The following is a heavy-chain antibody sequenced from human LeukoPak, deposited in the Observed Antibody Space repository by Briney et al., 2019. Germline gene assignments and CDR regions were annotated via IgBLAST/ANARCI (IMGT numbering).Heavy chain of an antibody. J-gene: IGHJ4*02. CDR1: GYTFTDYY. CDR2: VNPNSGGT. Sequence: ASVKVSCKASGYTFTDYYIHWVRQAPGQGLDWMGWVNPNSGGTHYAQKFQGRVTMTGDTSINTAYMELSRLRSDDTAVYYCARDPTPTYESGAYYGVDWGRGTLVTVSS. V-gene: IGHV1-2*02. D-gene: IGHD3-22*01. CDR3: ARDPTPTYESGAYYGVD.